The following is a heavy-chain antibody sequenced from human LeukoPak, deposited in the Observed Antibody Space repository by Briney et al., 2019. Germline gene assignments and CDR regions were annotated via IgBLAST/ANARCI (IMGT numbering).Heavy chain of an antibody. CDR1: GGSISSNSYY. J-gene: IGHJ3*02. Sequence: PSETLSLTCAVSGGSISSNSYYWGWIRQPPGKGLEWIGSIYYSGSTYYNPSLKSRVTISVDTSKNQFSLKLSSVTAADTAVYYCARSDGYGLVGIWGQGTMVTVSS. CDR3: ARSDGYGLVGI. V-gene: IGHV4-39*07. D-gene: IGHD3-10*01. CDR2: IYYSGST.